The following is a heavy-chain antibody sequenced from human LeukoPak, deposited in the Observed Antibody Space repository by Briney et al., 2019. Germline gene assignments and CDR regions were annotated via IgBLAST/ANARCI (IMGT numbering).Heavy chain of an antibody. D-gene: IGHD2-15*01. CDR1: GGSISSSSYY. V-gene: IGHV4-39*01. Sequence: PWETLSLTCTVSGGSISSSSYYWGWIRQPPGKGLEWIGSIYYSGSTYYNPSLKSRVTISVDTSKNQFSLKLSSVTAADTAVYYCPRPVAAERGRYYYYMDVWGKGTTVTVSS. CDR2: IYYSGST. CDR3: PRPVAAERGRYYYYMDV. J-gene: IGHJ6*03.